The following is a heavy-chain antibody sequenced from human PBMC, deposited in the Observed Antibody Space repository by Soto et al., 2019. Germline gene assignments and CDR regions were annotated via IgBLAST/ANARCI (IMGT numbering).Heavy chain of an antibody. D-gene: IGHD3-3*01. CDR3: ARASVQTMDKHDFWRGRPHYGIDV. CDR2: IYYSGST. Sequence: SETLSLTCTVSGGSISSGGYYWSWIRQHPGKGLEWIGYIYYSGSTYYNPSLKSRVTISVDTSKNQFSLKLSSVTAADTAVYSCARASVQTMDKHDFWRGRPHYGIDVSGEGTTVTASS. J-gene: IGHJ6*04. V-gene: IGHV4-31*03. CDR1: GGSISSGGYY.